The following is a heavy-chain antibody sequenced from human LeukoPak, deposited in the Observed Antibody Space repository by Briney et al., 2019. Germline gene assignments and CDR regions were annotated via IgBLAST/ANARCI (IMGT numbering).Heavy chain of an antibody. J-gene: IGHJ4*02. CDR1: GYSISSAYF. CDR2: IYHSGST. D-gene: IGHD5-24*01. V-gene: IGHV4-38-2*02. Sequence: SETLSLTCTVSGYSISSAYFWGWIRQPPGKGLEWIGTIYHSGSTYYNPSLKSRVTISVDTSKNQFSLKLSSVTAADTAVYYCARESRDGYNLGYWGQGTLVTVSS. CDR3: ARESRDGYNLGY.